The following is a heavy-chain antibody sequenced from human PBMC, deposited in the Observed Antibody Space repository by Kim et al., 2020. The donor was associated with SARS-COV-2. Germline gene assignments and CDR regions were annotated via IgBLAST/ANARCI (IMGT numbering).Heavy chain of an antibody. CDR3: ARLSPAGEWELLEALYYYYYGMDV. J-gene: IGHJ6*02. D-gene: IGHD1-26*01. V-gene: IGHV1-18*01. CDR1: GYTFTSYG. CDR2: ISAYNGNT. Sequence: ASVKVSCKASGYTFTSYGISWVRQAPGQGLGWMGWISAYNGNTNYAQKLQGRVTMTTDTSTSTAYMELRSLRSDDTAVYYCARLSPAGEWELLEALYYYYYGMDVWGQGTTVTVSS.